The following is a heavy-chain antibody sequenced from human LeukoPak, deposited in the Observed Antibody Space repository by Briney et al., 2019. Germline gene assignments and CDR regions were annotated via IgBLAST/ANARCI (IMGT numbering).Heavy chain of an antibody. J-gene: IGHJ3*01. V-gene: IGHV3-23*01. Sequence: AGTLRLSCTASGFTFNNNAMSWLRQAPGKGLEWVSAINGGGDATEYTDSVKGRFTISRDNSKNTLYLQMNSLRPEDTAVYYCARCTASCYANAFDVWGQGTLLTVSS. CDR2: INGGGDAT. CDR1: GFTFNNNA. D-gene: IGHD2-2*01. CDR3: ARCTASCYANAFDV.